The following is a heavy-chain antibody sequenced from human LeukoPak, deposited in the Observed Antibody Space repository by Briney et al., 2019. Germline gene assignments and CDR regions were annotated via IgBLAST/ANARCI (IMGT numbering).Heavy chain of an antibody. CDR1: GFTFSSYA. V-gene: IGHV3-23*01. D-gene: IGHD4-11*01. CDR3: AKGLTNQDY. J-gene: IGHJ4*02. Sequence: GGSLRLSCAASGFTFSSYAMSWARQAPGKGLEWVSDISGSGGSTYYADSVKGRFTISRDNSKNTLYLQMNGLRAEDTAVYYCAKGLTNQDYWGQGTLVTVSS. CDR2: ISGSGGST.